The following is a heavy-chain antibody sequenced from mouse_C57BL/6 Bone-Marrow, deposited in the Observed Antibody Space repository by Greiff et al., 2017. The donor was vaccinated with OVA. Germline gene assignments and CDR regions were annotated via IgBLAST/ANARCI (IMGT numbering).Heavy chain of an antibody. Sequence: EVNVVESGGGLVKPGGSLKLSCAASGFTFSDYGMHWVRQAPEKGLEWVAYISSGSSTIYYADTVKGRFTISRDNAKNTLFLQMTSLRSEDTAMYYCARPLYDGYYEDYFDYWGQGTTLTVSS. CDR1: GFTFSDYG. D-gene: IGHD2-3*01. CDR3: ARPLYDGYYEDYFDY. CDR2: ISSGSSTI. V-gene: IGHV5-17*01. J-gene: IGHJ2*01.